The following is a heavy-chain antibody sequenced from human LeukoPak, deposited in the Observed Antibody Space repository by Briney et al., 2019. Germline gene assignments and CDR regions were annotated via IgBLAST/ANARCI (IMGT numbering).Heavy chain of an antibody. V-gene: IGHV4-61*01. CDR3: ARDGYSGNDGL. Sequence: SETLSLTCTVSGGSISSNSYYWGWIRQPPGKGLEWIGYIYHSGSTKYNPSLKSRVTISVDTSKNQFSLKMSSVTAADTAVYYCARDGYSGNDGLWGQGTLVTVSS. CDR2: IYHSGST. CDR1: GGSISSNSYY. D-gene: IGHD5-12*01. J-gene: IGHJ4*02.